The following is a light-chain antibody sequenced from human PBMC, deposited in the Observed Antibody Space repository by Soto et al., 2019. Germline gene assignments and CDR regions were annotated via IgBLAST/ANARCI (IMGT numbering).Light chain of an antibody. Sequence: EIVMTQSPATLAVSPGDTATLSCRASQSLGDNLAWYQQKPGQAPRLLIFRASSSAKGVPARFSASGSGTEFTLTISGLQSEDFAVYYCHQYNNWPPWTFGPGTKVVIK. CDR1: QSLGDN. J-gene: IGKJ1*01. CDR3: HQYNNWPPWT. CDR2: RAS. V-gene: IGKV3-15*01.